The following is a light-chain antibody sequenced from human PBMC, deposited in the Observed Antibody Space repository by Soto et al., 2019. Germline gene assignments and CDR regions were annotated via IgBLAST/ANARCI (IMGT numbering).Light chain of an antibody. Sequence: EILLTQSPGTLSLSPGERATLSCRASQSVSSSSLAWYQQKRGQAPRLLIHDASSRATGTPDRFSGSGSGTDFTLTISRLEPEDFAVYYCQQYGGSPRTFGQGTKVDIK. CDR1: QSVSSSS. CDR2: DAS. V-gene: IGKV3-20*01. J-gene: IGKJ1*01. CDR3: QQYGGSPRT.